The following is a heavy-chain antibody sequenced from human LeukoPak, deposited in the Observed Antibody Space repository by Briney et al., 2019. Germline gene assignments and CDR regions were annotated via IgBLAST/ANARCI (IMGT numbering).Heavy chain of an antibody. J-gene: IGHJ5*02. CDR1: GFTLSNYW. Sequence: PGGSLRLSCAASGFTLSNYWMHWVRQAPGKGLVWVSRLNTDGSSTSYADSVKGRFTISRDNAKNTLYLQVNSLRAEDTAVYYCARDVVAGTNWFDPWGQGTLVTVSS. V-gene: IGHV3-74*01. D-gene: IGHD6-19*01. CDR2: LNTDGSST. CDR3: ARDVVAGTNWFDP.